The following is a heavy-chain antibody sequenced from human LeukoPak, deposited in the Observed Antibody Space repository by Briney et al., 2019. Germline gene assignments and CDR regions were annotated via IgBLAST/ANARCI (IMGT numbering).Heavy chain of an antibody. CDR1: GYSFTSYR. Sequence: GESLKISCKGSGYSFTSYRIGWVRQMPGKGLEWMGIIYPGDSDTRYSPSFQGQVTISADKSISTAYLQWSSLKASDTAMYYCARSGYCSGGSCYSGYMDVWGKGTTVTISS. V-gene: IGHV5-51*01. CDR2: IYPGDSDT. J-gene: IGHJ6*03. CDR3: ARSGYCSGGSCYSGYMDV. D-gene: IGHD2-15*01.